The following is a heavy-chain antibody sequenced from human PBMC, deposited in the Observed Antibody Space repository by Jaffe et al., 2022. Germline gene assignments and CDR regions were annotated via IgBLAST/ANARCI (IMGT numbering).Heavy chain of an antibody. CDR2: IGGSGDT. Sequence: EVQLLESGGDLVQPGGSLRLSCAASGFTFSNYPMSWVRQAPGKGLEWVSSIGGSGDTYYADSVKGRFTISRDDSKNTLYLQVNGLRAEDTAVYYCAKSLVVAARGYFDYWGQGTLVTVSS. CDR3: AKSLVVAARGYFDY. V-gene: IGHV3-23*01. CDR1: GFTFSNYP. D-gene: IGHD2-15*01. J-gene: IGHJ4*02.